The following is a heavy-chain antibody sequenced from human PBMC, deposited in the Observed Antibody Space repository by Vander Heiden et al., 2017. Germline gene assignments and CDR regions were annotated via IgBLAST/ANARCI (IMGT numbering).Heavy chain of an antibody. CDR1: GFTFDDYA. V-gene: IGHV3-9*01. D-gene: IGHD3-22*01. J-gene: IGHJ4*02. CDR2: ISWNSGSI. CDR3: AKALDTYYYDSSGFDY. Sequence: EVQLVVSGGGLVQPGRSLRLSCAASGFTFDDYAMHWVRQAPGKGLEWVSGISWNSGSIGYADSVKGRFTISRDNAKNSLYLQMNSLRAEDTALYYCAKALDTYYYDSSGFDYWGQGTWSPSPQ.